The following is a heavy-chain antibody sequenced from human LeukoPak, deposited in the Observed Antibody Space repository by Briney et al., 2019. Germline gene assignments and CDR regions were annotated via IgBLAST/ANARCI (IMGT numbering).Heavy chain of an antibody. Sequence: ASVKVSCKASGYTFTGYYMHWVRQAPGQGLEWMGWISAYNGNTNYAQKLQGRVTMTTDTSTSTAYMELRSLRSDDTAVYYCARDRGNYYDSSGPLDYWGQGTVVTVSS. CDR2: ISAYNGNT. CDR3: ARDRGNYYDSSGPLDY. V-gene: IGHV1-18*04. J-gene: IGHJ4*02. CDR1: GYTFTGYY. D-gene: IGHD3-22*01.